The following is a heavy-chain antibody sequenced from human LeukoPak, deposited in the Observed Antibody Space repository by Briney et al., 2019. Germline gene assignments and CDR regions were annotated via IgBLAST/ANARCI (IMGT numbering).Heavy chain of an antibody. D-gene: IGHD6-13*01. Sequence: SETLSLTCAVYGGSFSGYYWSWIRQPPGKGLEWIGEINHSGSTNYNPSLKSRVTISVDTSKNQFSLKLSSVTAADTAVYYCARGASGGIAAAGTGRYFDYWGQGTLVTVSS. CDR2: INHSGST. J-gene: IGHJ4*02. CDR3: ARGASGGIAAAGTGRYFDY. V-gene: IGHV4-34*01. CDR1: GGSFSGYY.